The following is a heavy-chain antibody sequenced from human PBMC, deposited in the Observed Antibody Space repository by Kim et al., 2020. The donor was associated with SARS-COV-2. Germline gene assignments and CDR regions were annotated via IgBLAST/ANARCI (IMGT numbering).Heavy chain of an antibody. Sequence: SVKVSCKASGGTFSSYAISWVRQAPGQGLEWMGRIIPILGIANYPQKFQGRVTITADKSTSTAYMELSSLRSEDTAVYYCASGVVDAAEYFQHWGQGTLVTVSS. D-gene: IGHD2-15*01. J-gene: IGHJ1*01. CDR3: ASGVVDAAEYFQH. CDR1: GGTFSSYA. CDR2: IIPILGIA. V-gene: IGHV1-69*04.